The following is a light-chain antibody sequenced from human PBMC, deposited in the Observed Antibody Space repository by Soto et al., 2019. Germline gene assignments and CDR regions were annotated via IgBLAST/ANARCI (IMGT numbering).Light chain of an antibody. CDR2: DVS. J-gene: IGLJ3*02. Sequence: QSALTQPRSVSGSPGQSVTISCTGTSSDVGGYNYVSWYQQHPGKAPKLMIYDVSKWPSGVPDRFSGSKSGNTASLTISGLQAEDEADYYCCSYAGNSLWVFGGGTKLTGL. CDR1: SSDVGGYNY. CDR3: CSYAGNSLWV. V-gene: IGLV2-11*01.